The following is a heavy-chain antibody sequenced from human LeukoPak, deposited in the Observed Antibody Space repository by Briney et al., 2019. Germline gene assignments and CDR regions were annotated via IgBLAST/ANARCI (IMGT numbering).Heavy chain of an antibody. J-gene: IGHJ4*02. CDR1: GFTFSSYS. Sequence: GGSLRLSCAASGFTFSSYSMNWVRQAPGKGLEWVSSISSSSSYIYYADSVKGRFTISRDNAKNSLYLQMNSLRAEDTAVYYCAKGSSSGWPYFFDYWGQGTLVTVSS. CDR2: ISSSSSYI. D-gene: IGHD6-19*01. V-gene: IGHV3-21*04. CDR3: AKGSSSGWPYFFDY.